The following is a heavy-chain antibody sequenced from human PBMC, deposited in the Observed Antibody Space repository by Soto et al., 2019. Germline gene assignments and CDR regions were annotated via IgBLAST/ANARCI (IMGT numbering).Heavy chain of an antibody. CDR1: GFTFSSYW. CDR2: IKSDGSST. D-gene: IGHD3-10*01. CDR3: ARWAYITALRGGIGY. V-gene: IGHV3-74*01. J-gene: IGHJ4*02. Sequence: EVQLVESGGGLAQPGGSLRLSCAASGFTFSSYWMHWVRQAPGKGLVWVSRIKSDGSSTNYADSVKGRFTISRDNAXXMLYLLMNSLSVEDRAGYYGARWAYITALRGGIGYCGQGPLGTVSS.